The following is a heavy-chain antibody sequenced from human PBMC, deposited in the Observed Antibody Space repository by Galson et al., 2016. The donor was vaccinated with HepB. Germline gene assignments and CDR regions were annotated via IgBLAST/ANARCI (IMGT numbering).Heavy chain of an antibody. Sequence: SVKVSCKASGYPYISYGINWVRQAPGQGLEWMGWTSASNGNTDYAQKFHGRVTMTTDTSTNTAYMELRSLRSDDTAMYYCARDYGDNSFYGMDVWGQGTTVTVSS. CDR3: ARDYGDNSFYGMDV. CDR2: TSASNGNT. CDR1: GYPYISYG. V-gene: IGHV1-18*01. D-gene: IGHD4-17*01. J-gene: IGHJ6*02.